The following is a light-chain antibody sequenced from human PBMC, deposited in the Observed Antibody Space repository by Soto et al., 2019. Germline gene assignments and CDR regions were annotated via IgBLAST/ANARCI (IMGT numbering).Light chain of an antibody. J-gene: IGLJ1*01. CDR3: SSYTSSSTLV. CDR1: SSDVGGYNY. V-gene: IGLV2-14*01. CDR2: EVS. Sequence: QSALTQPASVSGSPGQSITISCTGTSSDVGGYNYVSWYQQHPGKAPKLMIYEVSNRPSGVSNRFSGSKSGNTASLTISGLQFEDEDDYHCSSYTSSSTLVFGTGTKLTVL.